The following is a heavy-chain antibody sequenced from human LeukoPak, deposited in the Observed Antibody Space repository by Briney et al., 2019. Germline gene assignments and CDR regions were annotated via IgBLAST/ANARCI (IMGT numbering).Heavy chain of an antibody. CDR1: GFTFSSYA. Sequence: SGGSLRLSCAASGFTFSSYAMHWVRQAPGKGLEWVAVISYDGSNKYYADSVKGRFTISRDNSKNTLYLQMNSLRAEDTAVYYCAKEPTYCTNGVCYGSYFDYWGQGTLVTVSS. V-gene: IGHV3-30*01. CDR2: ISYDGSNK. D-gene: IGHD2-8*01. CDR3: AKEPTYCTNGVCYGSYFDY. J-gene: IGHJ4*02.